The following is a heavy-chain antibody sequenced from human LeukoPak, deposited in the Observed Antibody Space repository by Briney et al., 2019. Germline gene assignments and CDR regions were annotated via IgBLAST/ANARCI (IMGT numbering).Heavy chain of an antibody. CDR1: GFTFSSYW. D-gene: IGHD6-13*01. J-gene: IGHJ4*02. V-gene: IGHV3-7*01. CDR3: ARDTGSSWYHGGIDY. Sequence: GGSLRLSCAASGFTFSSYWMSWVRQAPGKGLEWVANIKQDGSQKYYVDSVKGRFTISRDNAKNSLYLQMNSLRAEDTAVYYCARDTGSSWYHGGIDYWGQGTLVTVSS. CDR2: IKQDGSQK.